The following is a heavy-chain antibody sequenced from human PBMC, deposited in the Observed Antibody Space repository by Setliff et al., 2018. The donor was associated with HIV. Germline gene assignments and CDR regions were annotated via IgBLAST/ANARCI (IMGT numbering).Heavy chain of an antibody. Sequence: GASVKVSCKASGDTSSTYAINWVRQAPGQGREWMGQFIPILDITNYAQKFQGRVTITANKSTNTMYMEMTSLTSEDTAVYYCAGPRGDEAFDIWGQGTMVTFSS. CDR2: FIPILDIT. CDR1: GDTSSTYA. V-gene: IGHV1-69*10. J-gene: IGHJ3*02. D-gene: IGHD3-10*01. CDR3: AGPRGDEAFDI.